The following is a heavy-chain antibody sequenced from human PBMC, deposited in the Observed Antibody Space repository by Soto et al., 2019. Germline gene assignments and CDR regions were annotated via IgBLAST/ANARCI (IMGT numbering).Heavy chain of an antibody. D-gene: IGHD4-17*01. J-gene: IGHJ4*02. CDR2: FRSNAYGGTT. Sequence: EVQLVASGGGLVQPGRSLRLSCTASGFTFGDYAMSWFRQAPGKGLEWVSFFRSNAYGGTTEYAASVKGRFTIAREDSNSIASLQMNSLKTEDTAVEYCTRTRLRRSYYFDYWGQGTLDTVSS. V-gene: IGHV3-49*03. CDR1: GFTFGDYA. CDR3: TRTRLRRSYYFDY.